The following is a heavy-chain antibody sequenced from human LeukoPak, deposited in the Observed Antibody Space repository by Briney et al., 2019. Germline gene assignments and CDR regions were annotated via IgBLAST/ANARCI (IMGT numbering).Heavy chain of an antibody. CDR2: IYPGDSDT. V-gene: IGHV5-51*01. D-gene: IGHD3-22*01. Sequence: GESLKISCKGSGCTFTNYRIGWVRQMPGKGLEWMGIIYPGDSDTRYSPSFQGQVTISADKSISTAYLQWGSLKASDTAMYYCARGLHYYDSSGYYTAWGQGTLVTVSS. J-gene: IGHJ4*02. CDR3: ARGLHYYDSSGYYTA. CDR1: GCTFTNYR.